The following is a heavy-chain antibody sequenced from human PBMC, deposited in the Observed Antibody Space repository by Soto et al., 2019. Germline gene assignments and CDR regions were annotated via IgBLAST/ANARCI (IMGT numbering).Heavy chain of an antibody. CDR1: GFSFNSYA. Sequence: EVQLLESGGGLIQPGGSLRLSCSASGFSFNSYAMMWVRQAPGKGLEWVSVISGSGGSSYFADSAKGRFTISRDNSKNMLYLEMNSLRAEDTARYFCAKGSIEYSASVYYWGQGTLVIVSS. CDR2: ISGSGGSS. J-gene: IGHJ4*02. D-gene: IGHD5-12*01. V-gene: IGHV3-23*01. CDR3: AKGSIEYSASVYY.